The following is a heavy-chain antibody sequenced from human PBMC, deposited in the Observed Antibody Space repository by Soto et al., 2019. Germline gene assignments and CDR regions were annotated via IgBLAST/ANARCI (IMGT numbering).Heavy chain of an antibody. J-gene: IGHJ4*02. CDR2: ISGSGGST. Sequence: EVQLLESGGGLVQPGGSLTLSCAASGFTFSSYAMSWVRQAPGKGLEWVSAISGSGGSTYYADSVKGRFTISSDNSKNTLYLQMNSLRAEETAVYYCANDASRFGELYYFDYWGQGTLVTVAS. D-gene: IGHD3-10*01. CDR1: GFTFSSYA. CDR3: ANDASRFGELYYFDY. V-gene: IGHV3-23*01.